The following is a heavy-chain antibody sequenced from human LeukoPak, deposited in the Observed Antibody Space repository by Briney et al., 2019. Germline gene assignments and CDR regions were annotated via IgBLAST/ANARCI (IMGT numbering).Heavy chain of an antibody. D-gene: IGHD3-3*01. Sequence: SETRSLTCAVYGGSFSGYYWSWIRQPPGKGLEWIGEINHSGSTNYNPSLKSRVTISVDTSKNQFSLKLSSVTAADTAVYYCARGSTIFGGLDYWGQGTLVTVSS. V-gene: IGHV4-34*01. CDR3: ARGSTIFGGLDY. CDR2: INHSGST. CDR1: GGSFSGYY. J-gene: IGHJ4*02.